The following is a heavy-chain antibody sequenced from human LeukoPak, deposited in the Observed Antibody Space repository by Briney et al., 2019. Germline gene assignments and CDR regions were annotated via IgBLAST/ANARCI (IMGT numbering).Heavy chain of an antibody. J-gene: IGHJ4*02. CDR3: ARGTVTAPDY. CDR2: IYSGGNT. V-gene: IGHV3-53*01. D-gene: IGHD2-21*02. CDR1: GFTFSSYE. Sequence: SGGSLRLSCAASGFTFSSYEMNWVRQAPGKGLEWVSIIYSGGNTYYADSVKGRFTISRDNSKNTLYLQMNRLRPEDTAVYYCARGTVTAPDYWGQGTLVTVSS.